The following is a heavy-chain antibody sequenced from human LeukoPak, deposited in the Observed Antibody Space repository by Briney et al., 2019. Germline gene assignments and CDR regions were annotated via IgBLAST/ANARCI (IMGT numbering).Heavy chain of an antibody. CDR1: GGSISSGGFY. V-gene: IGHV4-31*03. CDR3: ARGRWDSSGYYTDD. D-gene: IGHD3-22*01. J-gene: IGHJ4*02. CDR2: IYYSGST. Sequence: SETLSLTCTVSGGSISSGGFYWTWLRQHPGKGLEWIGYIYYSGSTYYNPSLKSRVTISLDTSKNQFSLNLSSVTAADTAVFYCARGRWDSSGYYTDDWGQGTLVTVAS.